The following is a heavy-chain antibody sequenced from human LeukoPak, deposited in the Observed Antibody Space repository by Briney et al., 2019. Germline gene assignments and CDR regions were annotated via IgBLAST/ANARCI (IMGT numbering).Heavy chain of an antibody. V-gene: IGHV3-7*01. CDR3: ARLYYYDSSGYYYLGYFDY. Sequence: GGSLRLSCAASGFTFSSYWMSWVRQAPGKGLEWVANIKQDGSEKYYVDSVKGRFTISRDNAKNSLYLQMDSLRAEDTAVYYCARLYYYDSSGYYYLGYFDYWGQGTLVTVSS. CDR2: IKQDGSEK. J-gene: IGHJ4*02. CDR1: GFTFSSYW. D-gene: IGHD3-22*01.